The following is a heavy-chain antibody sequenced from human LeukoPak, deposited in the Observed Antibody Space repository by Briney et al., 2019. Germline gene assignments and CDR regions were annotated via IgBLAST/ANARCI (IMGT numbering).Heavy chain of an antibody. CDR2: ISAYNGNT. J-gene: IGHJ6*03. V-gene: IGHV1-18*01. CDR3: ARAHSYGPSAHMDV. Sequence: ASVKVSCKASGYTFTSYGISWVRQAPGQGLEWMGWISAYNGNTNYAQKLQGRVTMTTDTSTSTAYMELRSLRSEDTAVYYCARAHSYGPSAHMDVWGKGTTVTVSS. CDR1: GYTFTSYG. D-gene: IGHD5-18*01.